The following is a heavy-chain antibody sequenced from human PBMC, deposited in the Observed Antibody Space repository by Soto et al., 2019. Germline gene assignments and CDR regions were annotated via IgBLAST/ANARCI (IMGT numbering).Heavy chain of an antibody. Sequence: QVQLQESGPGLVKPSQTLSLTCTVSCGSISTGGYYWTWIRQHPGKGLEWIGYIYYSGSTYYNPSHKSRVTISVDTSKNQFSLKLSSVTAADTAVYYCARGLSVTLFDNWGQGTLVTVSS. D-gene: IGHD4-17*01. J-gene: IGHJ4*02. CDR2: IYYSGST. CDR1: CGSISTGGYY. CDR3: ARGLSVTLFDN. V-gene: IGHV4-31*03.